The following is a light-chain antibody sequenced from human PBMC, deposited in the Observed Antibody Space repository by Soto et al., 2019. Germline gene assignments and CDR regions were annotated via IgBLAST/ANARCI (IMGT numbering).Light chain of an antibody. CDR2: RDY. CDR3: QVWDSSTVV. J-gene: IGLJ2*01. Sequence: SSELTQPLSVSVALEQTARITCGGNDIGSKNVHWYQQKPGQAPVLVIYRDYSRPSGIPERFSGSNSGNTATLTISRAQAGDEADYYCQVWDSSTVVFGGGTKVTVL. CDR1: DIGSKN. V-gene: IGLV3-9*01.